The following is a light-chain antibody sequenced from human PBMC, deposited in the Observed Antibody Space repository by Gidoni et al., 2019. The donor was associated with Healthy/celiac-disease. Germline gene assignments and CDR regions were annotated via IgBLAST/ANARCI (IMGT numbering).Light chain of an antibody. CDR3: QQRSNWPLT. CDR2: DAS. Sequence: SVLTQSPATRSLSPGERATLSCRASQSVSIYLAWYQQKPGQPPRLLIYDASTRATGIPARFSGSGSGTDFTLTISSLEPEDFAVYYCQQRSNWPLTFGGGTKVEIK. V-gene: IGKV3-11*01. J-gene: IGKJ4*01. CDR1: QSVSIY.